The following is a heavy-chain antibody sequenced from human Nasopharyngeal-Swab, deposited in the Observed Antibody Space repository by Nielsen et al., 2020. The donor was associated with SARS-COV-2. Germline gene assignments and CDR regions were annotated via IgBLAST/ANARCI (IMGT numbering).Heavy chain of an antibody. CDR1: GFLFSSYS. Sequence: GESLKISCAASGFLFSSYSMNWVRQAPGKGLEWVSSISSSSSYIYYAASVKGRFTISRDNAKNSVYLHMNSLRAEDTALYYCARDTPAMFAYWGQGTLVTVSS. CDR3: ARDTPAMFAY. V-gene: IGHV3-21*01. J-gene: IGHJ4*02. CDR2: ISSSSSYI.